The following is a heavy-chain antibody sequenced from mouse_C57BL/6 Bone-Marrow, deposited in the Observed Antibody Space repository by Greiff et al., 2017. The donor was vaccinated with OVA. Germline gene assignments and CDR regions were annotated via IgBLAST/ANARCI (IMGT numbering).Heavy chain of an antibody. D-gene: IGHD2-9*01. CDR2: IYPRDGST. CDR1: GYTFTSYD. Sequence: VKLVESGPELVKPGASVKLSCKASGYTFTSYDINWVKQRPGQGLEWIGWIYPRDGSTKYNEKFKGKATLTVDTSSSTAYMELHSLTSEDSAVYFCARWGPFYGYDRGAFAYWGQGTLVTVSA. J-gene: IGHJ3*01. V-gene: IGHV1-85*01. CDR3: ARWGPFYGYDRGAFAY.